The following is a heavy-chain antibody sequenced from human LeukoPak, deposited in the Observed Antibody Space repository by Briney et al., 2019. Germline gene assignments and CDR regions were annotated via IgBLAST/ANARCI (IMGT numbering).Heavy chain of an antibody. V-gene: IGHV5-51*01. CDR3: ARLTLEMADY. Sequence: GESLKISCQGSGYSFTNYWIGWVRQVPGKGLEWMGIIYPGDSDTRYSPSFQGQVTISADKSISTAYLQWSSLKASDTAMYYCARLTLEMADYWGQGTLVTVSS. CDR1: GYSFTNYW. J-gene: IGHJ4*02. D-gene: IGHD5-24*01. CDR2: IYPGDSDT.